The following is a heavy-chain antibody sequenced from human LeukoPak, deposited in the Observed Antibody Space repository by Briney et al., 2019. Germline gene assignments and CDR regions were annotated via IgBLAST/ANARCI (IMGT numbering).Heavy chain of an antibody. J-gene: IGHJ6*03. CDR3: ARWGRRDWYDFSSGYYPAYYYYYMDV. D-gene: IGHD3-3*01. V-gene: IGHV1-8*01. CDR1: GYTFTSYD. Sequence: ASVKVSCKASGYTFTSYDINWVRQATGQGLEWMGWMNPNSGNTGYAQKFQGRVTMTRNTSISTAYMELSSLRSEDTAVYYCARWGRRDWYDFSSGYYPAYYYYYMDVWGKGTTVTVSS. CDR2: MNPNSGNT.